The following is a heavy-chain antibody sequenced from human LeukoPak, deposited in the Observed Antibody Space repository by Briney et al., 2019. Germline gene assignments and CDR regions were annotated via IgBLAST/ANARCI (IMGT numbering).Heavy chain of an antibody. CDR3: ARELRAAAGTDY. Sequence: SETLSLTCTVSGGSISSYYWSWIRQPPGKGLEWIGYIYYSGSTNYNPSLKSRVTISVDTSKNQFSLKLSSVTAADTAVYYCARELRAAAGTDYWGQGTLVTVSS. D-gene: IGHD6-13*01. J-gene: IGHJ4*02. CDR2: IYYSGST. V-gene: IGHV4-59*12. CDR1: GGSISSYY.